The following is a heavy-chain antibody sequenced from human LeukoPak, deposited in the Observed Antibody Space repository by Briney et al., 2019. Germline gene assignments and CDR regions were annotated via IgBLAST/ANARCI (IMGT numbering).Heavy chain of an antibody. J-gene: IGHJ4*02. V-gene: IGHV4-59*01. CDR1: GGSISSYY. D-gene: IGHD4-23*01. CDR3: ERRWGGQNHFDY. CDR2: IYYSGST. Sequence: SETLSLTXTVSGGSISSYYWSWIRQPPGEGLEWVGDIYYSGSTNYNPSLKRRVTISVDTSKTQFSLKLSSGSAADTAVYYCERRWGGQNHFDYWGQGNLVTVSP.